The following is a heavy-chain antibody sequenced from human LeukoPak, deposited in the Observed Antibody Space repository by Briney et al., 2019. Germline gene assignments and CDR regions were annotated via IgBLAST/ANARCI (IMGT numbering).Heavy chain of an antibody. D-gene: IGHD3-10*01. CDR1: GFTFNKYW. J-gene: IGHJ4*02. V-gene: IGHV3-74*03. CDR2: INYDGGTT. Sequence: GGSVTLSCAASGFTFNKYWMHLVRQAPGKGLVWVSRINYDGGTTMYADSVKGRFTISRDTAKHTLYLQMSSLRAEDTAVYFCLRDYYVSGDYWGQG. CDR3: LRDYYVSGDY.